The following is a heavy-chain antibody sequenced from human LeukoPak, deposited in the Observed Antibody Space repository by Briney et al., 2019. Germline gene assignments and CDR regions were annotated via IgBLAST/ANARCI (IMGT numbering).Heavy chain of an antibody. D-gene: IGHD3-10*01. J-gene: IGHJ4*02. CDR3: ARGYYYGSAHMSY. V-gene: IGHV3-48*04. Sequence: GGSLRLSCAASGFTFSSDSMSWVRQAPGKGLEWVSYISSSSSTIYYADSVKGRFTISRDNAKNSLYLQMNSLRAEDTAVYYCARGYYYGSAHMSYWGQGTLVTVSS. CDR2: ISSSSSTI. CDR1: GFTFSSDS.